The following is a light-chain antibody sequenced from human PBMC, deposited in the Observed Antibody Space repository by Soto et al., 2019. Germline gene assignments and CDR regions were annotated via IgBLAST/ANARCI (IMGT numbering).Light chain of an antibody. J-gene: IGKJ1*01. CDR2: GAS. CDR3: QQYNNWPPWT. Sequence: EIVMTQSPATLSLSPGERATLSCRASQSVNNYLAWYQEKPGQAPRLLIYGASTSATGIPPRFSGSGSGTEFTLTISSLQSEDFAVYYCQQYNNWPPWTFGQGTKVEIK. V-gene: IGKV3-15*01. CDR1: QSVNNY.